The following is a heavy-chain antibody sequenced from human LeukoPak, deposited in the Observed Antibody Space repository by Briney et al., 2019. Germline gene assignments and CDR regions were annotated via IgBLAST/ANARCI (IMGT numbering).Heavy chain of an antibody. D-gene: IGHD6-19*01. CDR2: INWNGGST. Sequence: RSGGSLRLSCAASGFTFDDYGMSWVRQAPGKGLEWVSGINWNGGSTGYADSVKGRFTISRDNARNSLYLQMNSLRAEDTAVYYCARVGYSSGWRAPDFDYWGQGTLVTVSS. J-gene: IGHJ4*02. CDR1: GFTFDDYG. CDR3: ARVGYSSGWRAPDFDY. V-gene: IGHV3-20*04.